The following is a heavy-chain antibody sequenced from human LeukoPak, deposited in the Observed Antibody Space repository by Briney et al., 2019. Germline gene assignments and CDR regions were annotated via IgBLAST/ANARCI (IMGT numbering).Heavy chain of an antibody. V-gene: IGHV3-30*19. Sequence: GGSLRLSCAASGFTFSSYGMHWVRQAPGKGLEWVAVISYDGSNKYYADSVKGRFTISRDNSKNTLYLQMNSLRAEDTAVYYCARDRYYDSSANFDYWGQGTLVTVFS. CDR2: ISYDGSNK. J-gene: IGHJ4*02. CDR3: ARDRYYDSSANFDY. D-gene: IGHD3-22*01. CDR1: GFTFSSYG.